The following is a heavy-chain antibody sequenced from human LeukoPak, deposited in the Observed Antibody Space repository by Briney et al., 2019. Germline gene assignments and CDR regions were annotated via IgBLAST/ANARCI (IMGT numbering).Heavy chain of an antibody. CDR3: ASLWPYQLSAFDI. V-gene: IGHV4-34*01. Sequence: SETLSLTCAVYGGSFSGYYWSWIRQPPGKGLEWIGEINHSGSSNYNPSLKSRVTMSIDTSKKQFSLRLTSVAAADTAMYYCASLWPYQLSAFDIWGQGTMVTVSS. CDR2: INHSGSS. D-gene: IGHD2-2*01. CDR1: GGSFSGYY. J-gene: IGHJ3*02.